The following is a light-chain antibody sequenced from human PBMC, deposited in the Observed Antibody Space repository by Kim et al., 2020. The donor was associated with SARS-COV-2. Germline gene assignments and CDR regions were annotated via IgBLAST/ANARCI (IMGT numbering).Light chain of an antibody. CDR1: QSVRSSY. CDR2: KAS. CDR3: QQYGDSPRT. Sequence: SPGERANLSCRARQSVRSSYLAWYQKKPGQAPRLLIYKASNRATGIPDRFSGSGSGTDFTLTISRVQPEDFAVYYCQQYGDSPRTFGQGTKVDIK. V-gene: IGKV3-20*01. J-gene: IGKJ1*01.